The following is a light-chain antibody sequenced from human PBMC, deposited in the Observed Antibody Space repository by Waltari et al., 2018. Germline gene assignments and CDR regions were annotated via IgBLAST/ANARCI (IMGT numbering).Light chain of an antibody. CDR3: QHYNSFSALFT. CDR2: KAS. J-gene: IGKJ3*01. CDR1: QSISRW. Sequence: SPSTVSASVGDRVTITCRASQSISRWLAWYQQKPGKVPKLLIHKASSLQSGVPSRFSGSGSGTEFTLNITSLQPDDFATYYCQHYNSFSALFTFGPGTQVDIK. V-gene: IGKV1-5*03.